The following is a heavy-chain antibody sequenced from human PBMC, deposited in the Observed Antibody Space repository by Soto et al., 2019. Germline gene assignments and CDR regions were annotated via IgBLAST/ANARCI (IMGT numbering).Heavy chain of an antibody. V-gene: IGHV1-69*01. CDR1: GGTFKSYV. J-gene: IGHJ4*02. D-gene: IGHD3-22*01. CDR3: AGTQFDTSGYYPSGLEL. CDR2: IIPFLGSA. Sequence: QVQLEQSGAEVEKPGSSVKVSCKPSGGTFKSYVLNWVRQAPGQGLEWMRGIIPFLGSADYAQKFQDRVTITADESTSPAYWELSSLRSEDSAVYYCAGTQFDTSGYYPSGLELWGQGTLVTVAS.